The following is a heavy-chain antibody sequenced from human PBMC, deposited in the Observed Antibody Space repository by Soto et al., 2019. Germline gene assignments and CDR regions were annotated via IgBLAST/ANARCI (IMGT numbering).Heavy chain of an antibody. V-gene: IGHV1-18*01. CDR3: ARANPYCSGGSCSGPFDS. CDR1: GYTFTSYC. D-gene: IGHD2-15*01. J-gene: IGHJ4*01. CDR2: ISAYNGNT. Sequence: ASVKVSCKAYGYTFTSYCMSWVRQAPGQGLERMGWISAYNGNTNYAQKLQGRVTMTTDTSTSTAYMELRSLRSDDTAVYYCARANPYCSGGSCSGPFDSWG.